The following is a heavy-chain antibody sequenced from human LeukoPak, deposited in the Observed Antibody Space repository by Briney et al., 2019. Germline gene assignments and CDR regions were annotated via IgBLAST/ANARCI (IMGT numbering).Heavy chain of an antibody. D-gene: IGHD3-10*01. Sequence: SETLSLTCTVSGGSISSSSYYWGWIRQPPGKGLEWIGSIYYSGSTYYNPSLKSRVTISVDTSKNQFSLKLSSVTAADTAVYYCARGARWFGELSWFDPWGQGTLVTVSS. CDR3: ARGARWFGELSWFDP. J-gene: IGHJ5*02. V-gene: IGHV4-39*07. CDR2: IYYSGST. CDR1: GGSISSSSYY.